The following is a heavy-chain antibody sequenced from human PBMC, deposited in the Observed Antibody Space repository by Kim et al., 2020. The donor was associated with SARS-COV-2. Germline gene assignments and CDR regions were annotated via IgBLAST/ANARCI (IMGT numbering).Heavy chain of an antibody. V-gene: IGHV3-15*01. Sequence: TDYAAPVKGRFTISRDDSKNTLYLQMNSLKTEDTAVYYCTTMTLHDAFDIWGQGTMVTVSS. CDR3: TTMTLHDAFDI. D-gene: IGHD3-16*01. CDR2: T. J-gene: IGHJ3*02.